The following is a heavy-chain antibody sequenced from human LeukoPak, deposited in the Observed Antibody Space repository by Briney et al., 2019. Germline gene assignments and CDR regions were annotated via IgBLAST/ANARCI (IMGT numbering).Heavy chain of an antibody. V-gene: IGHV5-51*01. Sequence: GESLKIPCKGSGYSFTSYWIGWVRQIPGKGLEGMGIIYPGDADTRYSPSFQGQVTISAEKSISTAYLQWGSLEASDTAMCYCGRERRGGPYDAFDIWGQGKMVTVSS. CDR2: IYPGDADT. D-gene: IGHD2-15*01. CDR3: GRERRGGPYDAFDI. J-gene: IGHJ3*02. CDR1: GYSFTSYW.